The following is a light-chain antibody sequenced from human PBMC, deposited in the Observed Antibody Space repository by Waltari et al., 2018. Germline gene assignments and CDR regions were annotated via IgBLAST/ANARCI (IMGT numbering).Light chain of an antibody. Sequence: QSALTQPRSVSGSPGQSVTISCTGTSSDVGYYNFVPWYQHHPAKAPKLMIYDVSKRPSGVPDRFSGSRSGNPAFLTISGLQAEDEADYYCCSSASTNTVVLFGGGTKLTVL. CDR2: DVS. V-gene: IGLV2-11*01. CDR1: SSDVGYYNF. CDR3: CSSASTNTVVL. J-gene: IGLJ2*01.